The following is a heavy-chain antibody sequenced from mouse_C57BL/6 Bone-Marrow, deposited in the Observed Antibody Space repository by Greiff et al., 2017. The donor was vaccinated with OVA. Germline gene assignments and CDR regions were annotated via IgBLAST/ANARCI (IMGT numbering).Heavy chain of an antibody. Sequence: QVQLQQPEAELVKPGASVKMSCKASGYTFTSYWITWVKQRPGQGLEWIGDIYPGSGSTNYNEKFKSKATLTVDTSSSTAYMQLRSLTAEDSAVYDWARDGKGYWGQGTTRTVSS. CDR1: GYTFTSYW. CDR3: ARDGKGY. CDR2: IYPGSGST. V-gene: IGHV1-55*01. D-gene: IGHD2-1*01. J-gene: IGHJ2*01.